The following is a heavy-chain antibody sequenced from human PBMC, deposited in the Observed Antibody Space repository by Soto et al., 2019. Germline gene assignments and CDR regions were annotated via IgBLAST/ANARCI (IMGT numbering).Heavy chain of an antibody. CDR2: VIPVFNTS. V-gene: IGHV1-69*01. J-gene: IGHJ4*02. D-gene: IGHD4-17*01. CDR1: GGAFGRYS. CDR3: ARGDEMTAVTIFEY. Sequence: QVQLEQSGPEVKRPGTSVKVSCKVSGGAFGRYSVSWVRQAPGQGLEWIGGVIPVFNTSNYSLKFQGRVAISADESTSTVFMELRSLRSEDTALYYCARGDEMTAVTIFEYWGQGTLVTVSS.